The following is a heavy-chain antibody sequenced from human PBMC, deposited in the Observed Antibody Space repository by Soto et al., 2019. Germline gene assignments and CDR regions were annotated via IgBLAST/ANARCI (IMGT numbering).Heavy chain of an antibody. CDR2: IYYSGST. J-gene: IGHJ5*02. D-gene: IGHD3-9*01. CDR1: CCSISSGDYY. Sequence: SETLSLTCTASCCSISSGDYYLSWIRQPPGKGLEWIGYIYYSGSTYYNPSLKSRVTISVDTSKNQFSLKLSSVTAADTAVYYCAREFLTGYYLWFDPWGQRTLVTVCS. V-gene: IGHV4-30-4*01. CDR3: AREFLTGYYLWFDP.